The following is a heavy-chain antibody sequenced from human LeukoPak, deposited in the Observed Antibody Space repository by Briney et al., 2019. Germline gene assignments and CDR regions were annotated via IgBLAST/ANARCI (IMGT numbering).Heavy chain of an antibody. CDR2: ISYDGSNK. Sequence: GGSLRLSCAASGFTFSSYGMHWVRQAPGKGLEWVAVISYDGSNKYYADSVKGRFTISRDNSKNTLYLQMNSLRAEDTAVYYCARPYYYGHFDYWGQGTLVTVSS. CDR3: ARPYYYGHFDY. V-gene: IGHV3-30*03. J-gene: IGHJ4*02. D-gene: IGHD3-10*01. CDR1: GFTFSSYG.